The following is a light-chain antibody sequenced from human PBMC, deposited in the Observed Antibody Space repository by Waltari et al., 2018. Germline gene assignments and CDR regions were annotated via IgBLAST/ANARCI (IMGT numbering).Light chain of an antibody. CDR2: TVL. J-gene: IGLJ3*02. CDR1: SSDIGSYNL. CDR3: CSYAGSYTWV. V-gene: IGLV2-23*02. Sequence: QSALTQPASVSGSPGQSITISCTGASSDIGSYNLVSWYQQHPGKAPKLMVYTVLYRPSGVSNRFSASKSGNTASLTISGLQAEDEADYYCCSYAGSYTWVFGGGTKLTVL.